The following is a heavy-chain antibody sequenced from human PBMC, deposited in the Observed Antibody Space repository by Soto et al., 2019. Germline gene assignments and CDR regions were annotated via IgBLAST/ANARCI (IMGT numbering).Heavy chain of an antibody. CDR1: GFNFGNYA. Sequence: EVLLVESGGGLVQPGRSLRLSCAVSGFNFGNYAMHWVRQAPGKGLEWVAAINWNSDKVAYAGSVLGRFTIFRDSAKNSLHLQMNDLTTEDTAFYYCAKDKGGTPYYIDSWGQGIMVTVSS. J-gene: IGHJ4*02. CDR3: AKDKGGTPYYIDS. D-gene: IGHD6-25*01. CDR2: INWNSDKV. V-gene: IGHV3-9*01.